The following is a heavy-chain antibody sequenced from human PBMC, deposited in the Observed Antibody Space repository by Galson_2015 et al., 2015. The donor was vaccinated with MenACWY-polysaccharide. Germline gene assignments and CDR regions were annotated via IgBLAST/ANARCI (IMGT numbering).Heavy chain of an antibody. CDR2: IGGSGGGR. D-gene: IGHD6-13*01. V-gene: IGHV3-23*01. J-gene: IGHJ1*01. CDR3: AKDAIAGIVLTPLRIPLQR. Sequence: SLRLSCAVSNITLRRYAMSWVRQPPGKGLEWVSTIGGSGGGRYYADSVRGRFSISRDNSKNTLYLEMNSLRAEDTAMYYCAKDAIAGIVLTPLRIPLQRWGRGTLVAVSS. CDR1: NITLRRYA.